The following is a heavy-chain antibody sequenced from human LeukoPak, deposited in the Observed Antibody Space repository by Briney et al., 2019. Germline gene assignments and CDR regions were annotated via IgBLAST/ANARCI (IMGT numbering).Heavy chain of an antibody. CDR3: ASVLELYPEGAFDI. V-gene: IGHV3-30*14. J-gene: IGHJ3*02. D-gene: IGHD1-7*01. CDR1: GFTFSSYA. CDR2: ISYDGSNK. Sequence: GGSLRLSCAASGFTFSSYAMHWVRQAPGKGLEWVAVISYDGSNKYYADSVKGRFTISRDNSKNTLYLQMNSLRAEDTAVYYCASVLELYPEGAFDIWGQGTMVTVSS.